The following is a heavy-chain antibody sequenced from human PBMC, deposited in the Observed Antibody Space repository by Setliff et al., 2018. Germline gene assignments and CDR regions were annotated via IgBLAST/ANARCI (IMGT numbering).Heavy chain of an antibody. Sequence: LRLSCAASGFTFDDYAMHWVRQAPGKGLEWASGISWNSGIVAYADSVKGRFTISRDNAKNSLYLQMNSLRAEDMALYYCAKGYCSSTSCYVDYWGQGTLVTVSS. D-gene: IGHD2-2*01. J-gene: IGHJ4*02. CDR2: ISWNSGIV. CDR1: GFTFDDYA. CDR3: AKGYCSSTSCYVDY. V-gene: IGHV3-9*03.